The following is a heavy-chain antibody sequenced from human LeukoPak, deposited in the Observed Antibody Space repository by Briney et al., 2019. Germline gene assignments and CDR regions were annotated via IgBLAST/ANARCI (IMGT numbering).Heavy chain of an antibody. V-gene: IGHV1-18*01. Sequence: EASVKVSCKASGYTFTSYGISWVRQAPGQGLEWMGWISAYNGNTNYAQKLQGRVTMTTDTSTSTAYMELRSLRSDDTAVYYCARGSYCSSTSCYDPHGMDVWGQGTTVTVSS. CDR2: ISAYNGNT. J-gene: IGHJ6*02. CDR1: GYTFTSYG. D-gene: IGHD2-2*01. CDR3: ARGSYCSSTSCYDPHGMDV.